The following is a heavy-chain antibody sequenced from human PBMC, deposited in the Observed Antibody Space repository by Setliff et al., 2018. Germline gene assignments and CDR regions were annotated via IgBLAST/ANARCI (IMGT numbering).Heavy chain of an antibody. D-gene: IGHD2-21*02. Sequence: GASVKVSCKASGGAFSNYGITWVRQAPGQGLEWMGGIIPIFGTTTYPQKFQGRVTITTDESTSTGYMELSRLSSEDTAVYYCARESVVVVTTTNYYYYMDVWGEGTTVTVSS. V-gene: IGHV1-69*05. CDR1: GGAFSNYG. CDR2: IIPIFGTT. J-gene: IGHJ6*03. CDR3: ARESVVVVTTTNYYYYMDV.